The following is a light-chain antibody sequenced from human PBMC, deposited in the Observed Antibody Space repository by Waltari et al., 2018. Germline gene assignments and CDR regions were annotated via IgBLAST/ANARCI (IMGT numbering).Light chain of an antibody. CDR1: TSAVGAYYL. Sequence: QSALTQPASVSGSPGQSISISCTGSTSAVGAYYLLSWYQHPPGKAPKLIIYDGRERPSGVFNRSPAPKSGNTASLTIPDPQVADEAVNSCCSYAGLIPNVSGTGTTVTV. J-gene: IGLJ1*01. CDR2: DGR. CDR3: CSYAGLIPNV. V-gene: IGLV2-23*01.